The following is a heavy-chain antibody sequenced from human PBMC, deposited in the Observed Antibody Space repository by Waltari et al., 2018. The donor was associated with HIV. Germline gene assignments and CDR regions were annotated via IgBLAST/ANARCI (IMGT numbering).Heavy chain of an antibody. CDR2: IYWDNDK. CDR1: GFSLITSGVS. CDR3: AHRLSNYGYFDY. D-gene: IGHD4-4*01. Sequence: QITLKESGPTLVKPTQTLTLTCSFSGFSLITSGVSVGWIRQPPGKALEWLALIYWDNDKSHSPSLKSRLTITKDTSKNQVVLTMTNMDPVDTATYYCAHRLSNYGYFDYWGQGTLVTVSS. V-gene: IGHV2-5*02. J-gene: IGHJ4*02.